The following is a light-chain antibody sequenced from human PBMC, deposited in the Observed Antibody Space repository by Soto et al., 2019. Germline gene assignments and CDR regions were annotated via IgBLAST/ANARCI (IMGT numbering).Light chain of an antibody. J-gene: IGLJ2*01. CDR2: DVS. CDR3: SSYTSSSTVV. V-gene: IGLV2-14*01. Sequence: QSAMTQPASVSGSPGQSITISCTGTSSDVGGYNYVSWYQPHPGKAPKLMIYDVSNRPSGVSNRFSGSKSGNTASLTISGLQAEDEADYYCSSYTSSSTVVFGGGTQLTV. CDR1: SSDVGGYNY.